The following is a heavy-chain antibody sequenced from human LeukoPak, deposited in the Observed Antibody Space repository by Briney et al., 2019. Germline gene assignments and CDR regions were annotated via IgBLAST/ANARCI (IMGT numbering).Heavy chain of an antibody. J-gene: IGHJ5*02. CDR1: GFTFRNYA. D-gene: IGHD6-13*01. CDR3: AKDRGKAAAGWLDP. CDR2: ISDGGTST. Sequence: GGSLRLSCAASGFTFRNYAMSWVRQAPGKGLEWVSAISDGGTSTFYADSVKGRFTIPRDNSYNTLYLQMNTLRAEDTAIYYCAKDRGKAAAGWLDPWGQGTLVTVSS. V-gene: IGHV3-23*01.